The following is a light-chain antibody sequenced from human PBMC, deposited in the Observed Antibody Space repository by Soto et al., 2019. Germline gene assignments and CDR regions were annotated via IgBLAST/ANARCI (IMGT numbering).Light chain of an antibody. CDR2: GAS. J-gene: IGKJ1*01. Sequence: EIVMTQSPATLSVSPGERATLSCRASQSVSSNLAWYQQKPGQAPRLLIYGASSRATGIPDRFSGSGSGTDFTLTISSLQSEDFAEYHCQQYNNWPQTFGQGTKVDIK. V-gene: IGKV3D-15*01. CDR1: QSVSSN. CDR3: QQYNNWPQT.